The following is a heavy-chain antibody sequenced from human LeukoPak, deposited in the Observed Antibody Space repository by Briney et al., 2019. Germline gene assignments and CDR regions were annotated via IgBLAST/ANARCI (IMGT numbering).Heavy chain of an antibody. CDR1: GDSSNNHK. Sequence: SETLSLTCTVSGDSSNNHKWNWIRQPPGRGLEWIGYIYNNGYTNYSPSLKSRDTISVDTSKNQFSLKLRSVTAADTAVYYCAREWSAFDFWGQGTMVTVSS. D-gene: IGHD3-3*01. J-gene: IGHJ3*01. CDR3: AREWSAFDF. CDR2: IYNNGYT. V-gene: IGHV4-59*11.